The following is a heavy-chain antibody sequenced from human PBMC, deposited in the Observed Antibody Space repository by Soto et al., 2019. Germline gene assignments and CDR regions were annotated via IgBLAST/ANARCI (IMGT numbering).Heavy chain of an antibody. J-gene: IGHJ2*01. Sequence: QVQLVQSGAEVKKPGSSVKVSCKASGGTFSNYPISWVRQAPGQGLEWMGGIIPIFGTVNYAQKFQGRVTITADQSTSAAYVALSSLRSEATAVYYCARGNHRWLQLWYFDLWGRGTLVTVSS. CDR2: IIPIFGTV. V-gene: IGHV1-69*12. CDR3: ARGNHRWLQLWYFDL. D-gene: IGHD5-12*01. CDR1: GGTFSNYP.